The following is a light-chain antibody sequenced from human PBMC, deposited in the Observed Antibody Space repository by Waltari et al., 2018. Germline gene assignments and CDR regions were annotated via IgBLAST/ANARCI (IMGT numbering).Light chain of an antibody. J-gene: IGLJ3*02. CDR1: SSNLRAGYD. Sequence: QAVLTHPPSVSGAPGQRVTISCPGSSSNLRAGYDVHWYQQVPRRAPKLLIYGNNNRPSGVPDRFFGSTSGTSASLAITGLQADDEADYYCQSYDTSLSVVFGGGTKLTVL. CDR2: GNN. V-gene: IGLV1-40*01. CDR3: QSYDTSLSVV.